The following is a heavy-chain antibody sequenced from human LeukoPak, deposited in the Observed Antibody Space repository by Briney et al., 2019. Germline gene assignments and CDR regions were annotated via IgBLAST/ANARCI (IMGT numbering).Heavy chain of an antibody. CDR1: GGSFSGYY. CDR2: INHSGST. D-gene: IGHD5-12*01. V-gene: IGHV4-34*01. CDR3: ATNGYSGYDYDYYYYYMDV. Sequence: ASETLSLTCVVYGGSFSGYYWSWIRQPPGKGLEWIGEINHSGSTNYNPSLKSRVTISVDTSKNQFSLKLSSVTAADTAVYYCATNGYSGYDYDYYYYYMDVWGKGTTVTVSS. J-gene: IGHJ6*03.